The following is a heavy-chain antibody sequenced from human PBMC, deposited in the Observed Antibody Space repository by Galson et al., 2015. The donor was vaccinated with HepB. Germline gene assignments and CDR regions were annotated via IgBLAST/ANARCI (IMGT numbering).Heavy chain of an antibody. V-gene: IGHV1-69*13. D-gene: IGHD3-10*01. Sequence: SVKVSCKASGGTFSSYAISWVRQAPGQGLEWMGGIIPIFGTANYAQKFQGRVTITADESTSTAYMELSSLRSEDTAVYYCASERGGSGHSYGMDDWGQGTTVTVSS. CDR3: ASERGGSGHSYGMDD. J-gene: IGHJ6*02. CDR1: GGTFSSYA. CDR2: IIPIFGTA.